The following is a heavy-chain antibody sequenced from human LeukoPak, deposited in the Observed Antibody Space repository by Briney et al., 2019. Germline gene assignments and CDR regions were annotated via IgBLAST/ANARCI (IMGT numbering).Heavy chain of an antibody. CDR3: AKDAAGPEY. V-gene: IGHV3-23*01. CDR1: GLTFSSYT. J-gene: IGHJ4*02. Sequence: GGSLRLSSVGSGLTFSSYTMSWVRQGPGKGLEWVSGISASGGNTWYPDSVKGRFTISRDNSKNTLFLQMNSLRVEDTAIYYCAKDAAGPEYWGQGTLVTVSS. CDR2: ISASGGNT. D-gene: IGHD6-13*01.